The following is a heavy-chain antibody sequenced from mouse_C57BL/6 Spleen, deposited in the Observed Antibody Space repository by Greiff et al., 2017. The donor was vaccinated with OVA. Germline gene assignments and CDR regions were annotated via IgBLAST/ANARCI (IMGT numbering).Heavy chain of an antibody. Sequence: EVQLQQSGPVLVKPGASVKMSCKASGYTFTDYYMNWVKQSHGKSLEWIGVINPYNGGTSYNQKFKGKATLTVDKSSSTAYMELNSLTSEDSAVYYWARKGLNDGYYGYFDVWGTGTTVTVSS. J-gene: IGHJ1*03. CDR3: ARKGLNDGYYGYFDV. V-gene: IGHV1-19*01. CDR1: GYTFTDYY. CDR2: INPYNGGT. D-gene: IGHD2-3*01.